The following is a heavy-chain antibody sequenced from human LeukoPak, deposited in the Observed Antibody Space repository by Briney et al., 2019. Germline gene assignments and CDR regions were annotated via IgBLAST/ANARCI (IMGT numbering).Heavy chain of an antibody. D-gene: IGHD3-9*01. Sequence: PGGSLRLSCAASGFTFSSYWMHWVRQAPGKGLEWVSLISWNSGSIGYADSVKGRFTISRDNAKNSLYLQMNSLRAEDMALYYCAKDTDDILTMGNAFDIWGQGTMVTVSS. J-gene: IGHJ3*02. V-gene: IGHV3-9*03. CDR2: ISWNSGSI. CDR3: AKDTDDILTMGNAFDI. CDR1: GFTFSSYW.